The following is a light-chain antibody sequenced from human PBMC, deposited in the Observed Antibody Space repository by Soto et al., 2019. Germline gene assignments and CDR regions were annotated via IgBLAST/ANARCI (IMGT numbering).Light chain of an antibody. CDR1: SSDVGGYNY. Sequence: QSALTQPASVSGSPVQSITISCTGTSSDVGGYNYVYWYQQHPGKAPKLMIYDVSNRPSGVSNRFSGSKSGNTASLTISGLQAEDEAAYYCSSYTSSSTVVFGGVPNLTV. J-gene: IGLJ2*01. V-gene: IGLV2-14*01. CDR2: DVS. CDR3: SSYTSSSTVV.